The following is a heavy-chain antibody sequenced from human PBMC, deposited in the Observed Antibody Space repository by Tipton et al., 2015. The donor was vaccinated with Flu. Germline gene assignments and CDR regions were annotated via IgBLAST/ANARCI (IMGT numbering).Heavy chain of an antibody. J-gene: IGHJ4*02. D-gene: IGHD3-10*01. CDR3: ARGRITMVRGVIIKGDFDF. CDR2: INHSGST. CDR1: GGSFSGYY. V-gene: IGHV4-34*01. Sequence: TLSLTCAVYGGSFSGYYWSWIRQPPGKGLEWIGEINHSGSTNYNPSLKSRVTISVDTSKNQFPLKLSSVTAADTAVYYCARGRITMVRGVIIKGDFDFWGQGTLLTVSS.